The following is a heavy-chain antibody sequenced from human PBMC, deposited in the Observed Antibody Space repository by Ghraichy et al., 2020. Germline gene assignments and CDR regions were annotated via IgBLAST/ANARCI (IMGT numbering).Heavy chain of an antibody. CDR3: VREYCRGGSCFFGTGGSHFDY. CDR2: IKSDGTDR. V-gene: IGHV3-74*01. Sequence: GGSLRLSCAASGFALSNYWMHWVRQAPGKGLLWVSRIKSDGTDRTYADSVKGRFTISRDNAKNTLYLQMNSLRVEDTAVYYCVREYCRGGSCFFGTGGSHFDYWGQGTTVTVSS. J-gene: IGHJ4*03. CDR1: GFALSNYW. D-gene: IGHD2-15*01.